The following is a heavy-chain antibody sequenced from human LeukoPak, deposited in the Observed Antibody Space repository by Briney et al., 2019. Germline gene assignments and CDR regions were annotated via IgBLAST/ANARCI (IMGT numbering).Heavy chain of an antibody. CDR1: GFSFSSYE. D-gene: IGHD5-18*01. V-gene: IGHV3-48*03. Sequence: GGSLRLSCVGSGFSFSSYEMSWVRQAPGKGLQWMSYISGGGEEIYYGHSVKGRFTVSRDNAKNSLYLQMNSLSVEDTATYYCARDRPDRGYSYGRDFAYWGQGTLVTVSS. CDR3: ARDRPDRGYSYGRDFAY. CDR2: ISGGGEEI. J-gene: IGHJ4*02.